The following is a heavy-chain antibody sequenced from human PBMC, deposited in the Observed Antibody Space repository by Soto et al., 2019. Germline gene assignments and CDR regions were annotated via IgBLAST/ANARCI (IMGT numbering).Heavy chain of an antibody. Sequence: QITLKESGPPLVKPTQTLTLTCTFSGFSLSSTRMAVGWIRQPPGKALEWLALIYWDDDKRYSPFLKSRLTITKDPSKNQVVLTMSNMDPVHTARYYCAHIVVAGLGYYFDYWGQGTLVTVSS. J-gene: IGHJ4*02. CDR2: IYWDDDK. V-gene: IGHV2-5*02. D-gene: IGHD6-19*01. CDR1: GFSLSSTRMA. CDR3: AHIVVAGLGYYFDY.